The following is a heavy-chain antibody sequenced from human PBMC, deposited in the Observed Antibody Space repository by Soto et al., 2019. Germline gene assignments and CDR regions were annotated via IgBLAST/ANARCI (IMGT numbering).Heavy chain of an antibody. CDR3: VYLVYCSSRSCSQTEMEYFQH. CDR1: GFSLTISGVG. D-gene: IGHD2-2*01. J-gene: IGHJ1*01. V-gene: IGHV2-5*02. CDR2: IYWDDDK. Sequence: SGPTLVNPTQTLTLTCTFSGFSLTISGVGVGWIRQPPGKALEWLALIYWDDDKRYSPSLKSRLTITKDTPKNQVVLTMTNMDPVDTATYYCVYLVYCSSRSCSQTEMEYFQHWGQGTLVTVSS.